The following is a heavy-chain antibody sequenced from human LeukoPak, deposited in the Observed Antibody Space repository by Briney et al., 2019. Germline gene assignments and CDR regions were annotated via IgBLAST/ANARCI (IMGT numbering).Heavy chain of an antibody. Sequence: SETLSLTCAASGGSFSSTNWCTFLLDPPKKLLGWIGEVHLDGITNFNPSLKSRLTMSVDLSENHVSLKLTSVTAADTAVYYCAREGGFYRPLDYSGQGTLVTVSS. V-gene: IGHV4-4*02. CDR3: AREGGFYRPLDY. J-gene: IGHJ4*02. D-gene: IGHD6-25*01. CDR2: VHLDGIT. CDR1: GGSFSSTNW.